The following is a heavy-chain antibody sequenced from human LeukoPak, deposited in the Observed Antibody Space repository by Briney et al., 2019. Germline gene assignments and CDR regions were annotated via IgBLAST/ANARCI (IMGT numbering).Heavy chain of an antibody. V-gene: IGHV4-31*03. CDR3: ARVRYYGSGEEIDP. J-gene: IGHJ5*02. Sequence: PSETLSLTCTVSGGSISSGGYLRSWIRQNPGKGLEWIGYIYHGGNTYYNPSLKSRVTISVDTSKNQFSLKLSSVTAADTAVYYCARVRYYGSGEEIDPWGQGTLVTVSS. D-gene: IGHD3-10*01. CDR1: GGSISSGGYL. CDR2: IYHGGNT.